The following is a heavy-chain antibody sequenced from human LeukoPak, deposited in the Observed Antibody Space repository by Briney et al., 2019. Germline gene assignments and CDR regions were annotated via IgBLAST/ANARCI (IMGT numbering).Heavy chain of an antibody. CDR2: ISGSGGST. D-gene: IGHD3-9*01. Sequence: GGSLRLSCAASGFTFSSYAMSWVRQAPGKGLEWVSAISGSGGSTYYADSVKGRFTISRDNSKNTLYLQMNSLRAEDTAVYYCAKAAFQDYDILTGYLSNYYYGMDVWGQGTTVTVSS. CDR1: GFTFSSYA. J-gene: IGHJ6*02. V-gene: IGHV3-23*01. CDR3: AKAAFQDYDILTGYLSNYYYGMDV.